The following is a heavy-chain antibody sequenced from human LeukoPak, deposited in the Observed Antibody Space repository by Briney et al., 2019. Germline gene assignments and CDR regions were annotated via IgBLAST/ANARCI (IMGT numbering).Heavy chain of an antibody. CDR3: ANEIRPNDY. CDR2: ISISGTKT. CDR1: EFDFTSHA. J-gene: IGHJ4*02. V-gene: IGHV3-23*01. Sequence: GGSLRLSYAASEFDFTSHAMTWVRQAPGKGLEWVSAISISGTKTYYADSVKGRFTISRDNSKNTLYLQMNSPRVEDTAVYYCANEIRPNDYWGQGTLVTVSS.